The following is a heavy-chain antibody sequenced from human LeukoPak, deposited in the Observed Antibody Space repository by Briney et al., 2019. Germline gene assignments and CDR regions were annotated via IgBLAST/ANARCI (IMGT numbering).Heavy chain of an antibody. CDR1: GFAFSASG. CDR2: IRYDGSNK. D-gene: IGHD2-15*01. V-gene: IGHV3-30*02. Sequence: GGSLRLSCAAPGFAFSASGMHWVRQAPGKGVDWVAFIRYDGSNKYYADSVKGRFTISRDNSKNTLYLQMNSLRAEDTAVYYCARVVRGYCSGGSCYPNYWGQGTMVTVSS. CDR3: ARVVRGYCSGGSCYPNY. J-gene: IGHJ3*01.